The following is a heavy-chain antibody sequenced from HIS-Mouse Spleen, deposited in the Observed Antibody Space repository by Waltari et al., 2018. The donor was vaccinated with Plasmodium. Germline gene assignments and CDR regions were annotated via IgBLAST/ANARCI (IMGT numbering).Heavy chain of an antibody. V-gene: IGHV4-39*07. Sequence: QLQLQESGPGLVKPSETLSLTCTVSGGPISSSSSHWVWHRQPPGKGLEWIGSIYYSGSTYYNPSLKGRVTISVDTSKNQFSLKLSSVTAADTAVYYCARVPYYYDSSGYGMGWFDPWGQGTLVTVSS. J-gene: IGHJ5*02. D-gene: IGHD3-22*01. CDR1: GGPISSSSSH. CDR2: IYYSGST. CDR3: ARVPYYYDSSGYGMGWFDP.